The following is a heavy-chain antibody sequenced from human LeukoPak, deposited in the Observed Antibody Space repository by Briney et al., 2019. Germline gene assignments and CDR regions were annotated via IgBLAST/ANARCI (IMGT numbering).Heavy chain of an antibody. CDR3: ATHYYDSSGYLGIDAFDI. CDR1: GGSISSYY. J-gene: IGHJ3*02. D-gene: IGHD3-22*01. V-gene: IGHV4-59*08. Sequence: SETLSLTCTVSGGSISSYYWSWIRQPPGKGLEWIGYIYYSGSTTYNPSLNSRVTMSVDTSKNQFSLKLSSVTAADTAVYYCATHYYDSSGYLGIDAFDIWGQGTMVTVSS. CDR2: IYYSGST.